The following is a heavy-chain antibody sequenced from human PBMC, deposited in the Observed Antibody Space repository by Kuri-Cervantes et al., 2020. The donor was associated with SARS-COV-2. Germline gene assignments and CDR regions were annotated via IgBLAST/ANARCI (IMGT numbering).Heavy chain of an antibody. J-gene: IGHJ4*02. V-gene: IGHV3-21*06. Sequence: GGSLRLSCAASGFTFSSYAMHWVRQAPGKGLEWVSGIGPSNTYIYYADSVKGRFIISRDNAKNSLYLQMNSLRVEDTALYYCARAYGDYVFREGLDSWGQGTLGTVSS. D-gene: IGHD4-17*01. CDR2: IGPSNTYI. CDR1: GFTFSSYA. CDR3: ARAYGDYVFREGLDS.